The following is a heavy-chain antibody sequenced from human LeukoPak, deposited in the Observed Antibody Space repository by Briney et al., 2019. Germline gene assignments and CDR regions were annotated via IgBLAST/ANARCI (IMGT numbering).Heavy chain of an antibody. Sequence: GGSLRLSCAASGFTFSSYEMNWVRQAPGKGLEWVSYISSSGSTIYYADSVKGRFTISRDNAKNSLYLQMNSLRAEDTAVYYCARGRWGLSKPLDYWGQGTLVTVSS. CDR2: ISSSGSTI. CDR1: GFTFSSYE. D-gene: IGHD3-16*02. V-gene: IGHV3-48*03. CDR3: ARGRWGLSKPLDY. J-gene: IGHJ4*02.